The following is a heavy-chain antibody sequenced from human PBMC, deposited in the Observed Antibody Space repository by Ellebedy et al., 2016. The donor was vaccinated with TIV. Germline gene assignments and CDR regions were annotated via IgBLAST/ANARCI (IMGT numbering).Heavy chain of an antibody. J-gene: IGHJ6*02. D-gene: IGHD5-18*01. CDR3: AREGDTAMVHGMDV. CDR2: ISGNGGGT. V-gene: IGHV3-23*01. CDR1: GFTFSSYA. Sequence: GESLKISCAASGFTFSSYAMSWVRQAPGKGLEWVSGISGNGGGTYYADSVKGRFTISRDNSKNTLYLQMNSLRAEDTAVYYCAREGDTAMVHGMDVWGQGTTVTVSS.